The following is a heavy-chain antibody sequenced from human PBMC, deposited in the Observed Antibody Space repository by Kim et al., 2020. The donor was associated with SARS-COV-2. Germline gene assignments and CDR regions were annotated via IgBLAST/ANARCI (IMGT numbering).Heavy chain of an antibody. J-gene: IGHJ6*02. Sequence: GGSLRLSCEVSGFTFSTYVMYWVRQTPGKGPEWVAAISSDGSTKNYAESLMGRFTVSRDNSKSTLFLQMNNLRPEDTAVYYCARDPGGYDLFTDYYGMDVWGQGTTVTVSS. CDR3: ARDPGGYDLFTDYYGMDV. CDR2: ISSDGSTK. V-gene: IGHV3-30*03. CDR1: GFTFSTYV. D-gene: IGHD5-12*01.